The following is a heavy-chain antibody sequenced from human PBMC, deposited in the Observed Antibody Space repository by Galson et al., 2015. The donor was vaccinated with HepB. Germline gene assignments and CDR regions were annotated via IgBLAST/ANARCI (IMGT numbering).Heavy chain of an antibody. CDR2: ISSSSSTI. D-gene: IGHD3-22*01. V-gene: IGHV3-48*02. CDR1: GFTFSSYS. J-gene: IGHJ4*02. CDR3: ARGAVPELYDSSGYYEVSVELFDY. Sequence: SLRLSCAASGFTFSSYSMNWVRQAPGKGLEWVSYISSSSSTIYYADSVKGRFTISRDNAKNSLYLQMNSLRDEDTAVYYCARGAVPELYDSSGYYEVSVELFDYWGQGTLVTVSS.